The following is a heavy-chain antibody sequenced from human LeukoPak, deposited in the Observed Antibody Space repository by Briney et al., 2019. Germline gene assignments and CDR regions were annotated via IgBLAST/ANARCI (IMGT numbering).Heavy chain of an antibody. D-gene: IGHD2-15*01. CDR2: ISTSGST. V-gene: IGHV4-4*07. Sequence: PSETLSLTCTVSGVSISSYYWSWIRQPAGKGLEWIGRISTSGSTAYNPYLKSRVTMSVDTSKNQFSLKLSSVTDADTAVYYCARSSVVVAANGAFDIWGQGTMVTVSS. J-gene: IGHJ3*02. CDR1: GVSISSYY. CDR3: ARSSVVVAANGAFDI.